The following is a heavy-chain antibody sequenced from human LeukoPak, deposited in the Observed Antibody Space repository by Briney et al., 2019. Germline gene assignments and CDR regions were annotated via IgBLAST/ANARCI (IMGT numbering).Heavy chain of an antibody. V-gene: IGHV4-59*01. D-gene: IGHD3-10*01. Sequence: SETLSLTCTVSGGSISIYYWHWIRQPPGKGLESIGYISYTGSTNYNPSLKSRVTISVDTSKNQFSLKLRSVTAADAAVYFCARAGGLPRDDAFDIWGQGTMVTASS. CDR3: ARAGGLPRDDAFDI. CDR2: ISYTGST. J-gene: IGHJ3*02. CDR1: GGSISIYY.